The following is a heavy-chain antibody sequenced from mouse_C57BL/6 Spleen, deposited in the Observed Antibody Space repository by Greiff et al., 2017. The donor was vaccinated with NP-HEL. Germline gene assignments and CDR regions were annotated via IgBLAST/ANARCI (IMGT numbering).Heavy chain of an antibody. CDR1: GYAFSSSW. CDR2: IYPGDGDT. V-gene: IGHV1-82*01. D-gene: IGHD2-4*01. CDR3: GNYDYDEAMDY. J-gene: IGHJ4*01. Sequence: QVQLQQSGPELVKPGASVKISCKASGYAFSSSWMNWVKQRPGKGLEWIGRIYPGDGDTNYNGKFKGKATLTADKSSSTAYMQLSSLTSEDSAVYFCGNYDYDEAMDYWGQGTSVTVSS.